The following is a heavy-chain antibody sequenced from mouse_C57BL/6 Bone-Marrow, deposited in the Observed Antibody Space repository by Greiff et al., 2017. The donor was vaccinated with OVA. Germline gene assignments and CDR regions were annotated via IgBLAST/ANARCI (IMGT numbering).Heavy chain of an antibody. CDR3: TTWCPPFTTVVAPFAY. D-gene: IGHD1-1*01. Sequence: EVQLQQSGAELVRPGASVKLSCTASGFNIKDYYMHWVKQRPEQGLEWIGRIDPEDGDTEYAPKFQGKATMTADTSSNTAYLQLSSLTSEDTAVYYCTTWCPPFTTVVAPFAYWGQGTLVTVSA. CDR2: IDPEDGDT. V-gene: IGHV14-1*01. CDR1: GFNIKDYY. J-gene: IGHJ3*01.